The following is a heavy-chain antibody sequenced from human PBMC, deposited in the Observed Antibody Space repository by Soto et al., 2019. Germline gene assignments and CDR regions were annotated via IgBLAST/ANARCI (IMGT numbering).Heavy chain of an antibody. CDR1: GYSFTSYW. Sequence: GESLKISCKGSGYSFTSYWIGWVRQMPGKGLEWMGIIYPGDSDTRYSPSFQGQVTISADKSISTAYLQWSSLKASDTAMYYCARPMVAAAVNDAFDIWGQGTMVTVSS. V-gene: IGHV5-51*01. J-gene: IGHJ3*02. CDR2: IYPGDSDT. CDR3: ARPMVAAAVNDAFDI. D-gene: IGHD6-13*01.